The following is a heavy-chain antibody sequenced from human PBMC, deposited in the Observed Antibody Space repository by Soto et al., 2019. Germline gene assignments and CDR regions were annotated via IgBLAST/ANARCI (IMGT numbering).Heavy chain of an antibody. Sequence: SETLSLTCTVSGGSISSYYWSWIRQPPGKGLEWIGYIYYSGSTNYNPSLKSRVTISVDTSKNQFSLKLSSVTAADTAVYYCARGNYGGKNWVQGTLVTVSS. CDR3: ARGNYGGKN. D-gene: IGHD4-17*01. CDR1: GGSISSYY. V-gene: IGHV4-59*01. CDR2: IYYSGST. J-gene: IGHJ4*02.